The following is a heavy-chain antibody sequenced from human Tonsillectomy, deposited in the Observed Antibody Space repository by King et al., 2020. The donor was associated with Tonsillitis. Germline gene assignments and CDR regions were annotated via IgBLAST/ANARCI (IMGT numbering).Heavy chain of an antibody. CDR1: GFTFSSYS. CDR3: ARDGQVVVAATYNWFDP. J-gene: IGHJ5*02. Sequence: VQLVESGGGLVKPGGSLRLSCAASGFTFSSYSMNWVRQAPGKGLEWVSSISSSSSYIYYADSVKGRFTISRDNAKNSLYLQMNSLRAEDTAVYYCARDGQVVVAATYNWFDPWGQGTLDTVSS. CDR2: ISSSSSYI. V-gene: IGHV3-21*01. D-gene: IGHD2-15*01.